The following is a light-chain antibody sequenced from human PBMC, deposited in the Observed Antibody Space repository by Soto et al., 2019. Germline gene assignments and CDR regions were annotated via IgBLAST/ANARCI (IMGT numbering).Light chain of an antibody. V-gene: IGLV2-14*03. CDR1: SSDVGGYNS. Sequence: QSALTQPASLSGSPGQSITISCTGTSSDVGGYNSVSWYQQHPDKAPQLKIFDVSNRPSGISDRFSGSKSGNTASLTISGLQAEDEADYYCSSYTSTNTLIFGGGTKVTVL. J-gene: IGLJ2*01. CDR3: SSYTSTNTLI. CDR2: DVS.